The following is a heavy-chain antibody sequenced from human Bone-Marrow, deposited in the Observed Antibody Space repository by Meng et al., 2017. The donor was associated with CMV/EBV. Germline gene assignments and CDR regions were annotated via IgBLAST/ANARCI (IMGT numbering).Heavy chain of an antibody. J-gene: IGHJ4*02. Sequence: GESLKISCAVSGFTFSNYAMSWIGQAPGKGLEWVSAITASGGSTYYADSVKGRFTISRDKSKDTVSMQMNSLRADDTAIYYCAKDGVHTTDYWGQGGLVTVSS. CDR3: AKDGVHTTDY. D-gene: IGHD1-26*01. V-gene: IGHV3-23*01. CDR1: GFTFSNYA. CDR2: ITASGGST.